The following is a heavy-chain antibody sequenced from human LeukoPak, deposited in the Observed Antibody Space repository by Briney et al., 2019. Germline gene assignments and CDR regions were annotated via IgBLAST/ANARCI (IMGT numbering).Heavy chain of an antibody. D-gene: IGHD4-17*01. Sequence: SGPALLKPTQTLTLTCTFSGFSLRTTGVCVPWIRQPPGKALEWLSLPDWNDAKYYNRSLKTRLTISKDTSKDQVVLTMTNVDPLDTATYYCARSPNIRSSDYGDYFDYWGQGTLVTVSS. J-gene: IGHJ4*02. CDR2: PDWNDAK. CDR1: GFSLRTTGVC. CDR3: ARSPNIRSSDYGDYFDY. V-gene: IGHV2-70*01.